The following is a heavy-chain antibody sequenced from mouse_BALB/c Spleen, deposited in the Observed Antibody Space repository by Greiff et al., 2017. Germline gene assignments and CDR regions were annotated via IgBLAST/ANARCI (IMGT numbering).Heavy chain of an antibody. CDR2: IDPANGNT. Sequence: EVHLVESGAELVKPGASVKLSCTASGFNIKDTYMHWVKQRPEQGLEWIGRIDPANGNTKYDPKFQGKATITADTSSNTAYLQLSSLTSEDTAVYYCSLYGNYLYYAMDYWGQGTSVTVSS. CDR3: SLYGNYLYYAMDY. CDR1: GFNIKDTY. D-gene: IGHD2-1*01. J-gene: IGHJ4*01. V-gene: IGHV14-3*02.